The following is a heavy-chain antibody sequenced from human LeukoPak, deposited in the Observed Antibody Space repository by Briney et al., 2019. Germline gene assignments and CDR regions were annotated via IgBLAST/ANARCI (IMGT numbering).Heavy chain of an antibody. J-gene: IGHJ6*02. D-gene: IGHD3-3*01. CDR1: GGSISSYY. CDR3: ARDLIFWSGYRYGMDF. CDR2: IYTSGST. V-gene: IGHV4-4*07. Sequence: PSETLSLTCTVSGGSISSYYWSCVRQPAGKGLEWIGRIYTSGSTNYNPALKSRVPMSVDTSKNQFSLTLSSVTAADTAVYYCARDLIFWSGYRYGMDFWGQGTTVTVPS.